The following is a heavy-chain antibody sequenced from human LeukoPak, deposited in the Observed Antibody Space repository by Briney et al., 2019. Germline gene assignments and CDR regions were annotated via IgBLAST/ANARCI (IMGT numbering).Heavy chain of an antibody. V-gene: IGHV4-34*01. Sequence: SETLSLTCAVYGGSFSGYYWSWIRQPPGKGLEWIGEINHSGSANYNPSLKSRVTISVDTSKNQFSLKLSSVTAADTAVYYCARRRCSSTSCYAYRVVVNWFDPWGQGTLVTVSS. CDR3: ARRRCSSTSCYAYRVVVNWFDP. CDR1: GGSFSGYY. J-gene: IGHJ5*02. CDR2: INHSGSA. D-gene: IGHD2-2*01.